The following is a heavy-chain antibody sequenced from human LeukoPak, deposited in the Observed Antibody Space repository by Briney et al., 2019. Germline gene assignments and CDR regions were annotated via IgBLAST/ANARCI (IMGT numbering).Heavy chain of an antibody. D-gene: IGHD6-19*01. V-gene: IGHV3-74*01. CDR3: ARARIAVAGALTAFDY. Sequence: GGSLRLSSAASGFTFSSYWVHWVRQAPGKGLVWVSRINGDGSTTNYADSVKGRFTISRDNARYSLYLQMNSLRVEDTAVYYCARARIAVAGALTAFDYWGQGTLVTVSS. J-gene: IGHJ4*02. CDR1: GFTFSSYW. CDR2: INGDGSTT.